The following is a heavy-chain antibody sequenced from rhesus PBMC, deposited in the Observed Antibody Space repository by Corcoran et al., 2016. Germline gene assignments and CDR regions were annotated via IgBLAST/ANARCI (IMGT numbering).Heavy chain of an antibody. Sequence: QVQLQESGPGLVKPSETLSLTCAVSGASISSYWWNWIRQPPGKGLELIGEINGNRGSTTSHPSLTRRVTISKDASKNQFSLKLSSVTAADTAVYYCAREGRSATVIGWGQGVLVTVSS. CDR1: GASISSYW. J-gene: IGHJ4*01. D-gene: IGHD5-36*01. CDR2: INGNRGST. CDR3: AREGRSATVIG. V-gene: IGHV4-80*01.